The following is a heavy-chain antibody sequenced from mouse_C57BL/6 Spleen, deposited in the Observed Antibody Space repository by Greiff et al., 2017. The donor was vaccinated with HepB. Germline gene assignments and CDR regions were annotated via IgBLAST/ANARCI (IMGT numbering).Heavy chain of an antibody. CDR1: GFSFNTYA. Sequence: EVKVVESGGGLVQPKGSLKLSCAASGFSFNTYAMNRVRQAPGKGLEWVARIRSKSNNYATYYADSVKDRFTISRDDSESMLYLQMNNLKTEDTAMYYCVRHGYYAMDYWGQGTSVTVSS. CDR3: VRHGYYAMDY. V-gene: IGHV10-1*01. J-gene: IGHJ4*01. CDR2: IRSKSNNYAT.